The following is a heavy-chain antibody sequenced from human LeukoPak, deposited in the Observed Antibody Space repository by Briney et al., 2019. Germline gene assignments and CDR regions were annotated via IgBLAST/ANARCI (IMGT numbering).Heavy chain of an antibody. J-gene: IGHJ5*02. Sequence: GGPLRLSCAASGFTFSSYAMTWMRQAPGKGLEWVSTISGSGGTTYYADSAKGRFTISRDNSTNTLYLQMNSLRADDTAVYYCAKGKNGTGYLNWFDPCGE. CDR3: AKGKNGTGYLNWFDP. V-gene: IGHV3-23*01. CDR1: GFTFSSYA. CDR2: ISGSGGTT. D-gene: IGHD3-9*01.